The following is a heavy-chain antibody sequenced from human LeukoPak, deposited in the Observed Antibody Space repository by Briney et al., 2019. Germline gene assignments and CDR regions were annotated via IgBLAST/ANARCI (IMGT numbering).Heavy chain of an antibody. Sequence: GGSLRLSCAASGFTVSSNYMSWVRQAPGEGLEWVSAISGSGGSTYYADSVKGRFTISRDNSKNTLYLQMNSLRAEDTAVYYCAKDDSSGYYWSDGHYFDYWGQGTLVTVSS. CDR2: ISGSGGST. J-gene: IGHJ4*02. D-gene: IGHD3-22*01. V-gene: IGHV3-23*01. CDR3: AKDDSSGYYWSDGHYFDY. CDR1: GFTVSSNY.